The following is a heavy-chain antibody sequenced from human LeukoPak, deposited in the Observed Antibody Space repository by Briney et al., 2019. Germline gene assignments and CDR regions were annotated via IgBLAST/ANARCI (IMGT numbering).Heavy chain of an antibody. CDR2: INPNSRGT. V-gene: IGHV1-2*02. CDR3: ARGAVAEQSEYFQY. Sequence: ASVKVSCKASGYSFTDYYMHWVRQAPGQGLEWMGWINPNSRGTNYAQKFQGRVTMTRDTSISTAYMEVSRLRSDDTAMYYCARGAVAEQSEYFQYWGQGTLVTVSS. D-gene: IGHD6-19*01. CDR1: GYSFTDYY. J-gene: IGHJ1*01.